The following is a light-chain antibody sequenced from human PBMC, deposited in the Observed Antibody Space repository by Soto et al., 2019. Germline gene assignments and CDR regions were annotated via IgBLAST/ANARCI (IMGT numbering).Light chain of an antibody. CDR1: SSDVGGYNY. Sequence: QSALTQPPSASESPGQSVTISCTGTSSDVGGYNYVSWYQQYPGKAPKLMIYEVTKRPSGVPDRFSGSKSGNTASLTVSGLQGDDEADYYCSSYAGSNNLFGGGTQLTVL. V-gene: IGLV2-8*01. CDR3: SSYAGSNNL. J-gene: IGLJ2*01. CDR2: EVT.